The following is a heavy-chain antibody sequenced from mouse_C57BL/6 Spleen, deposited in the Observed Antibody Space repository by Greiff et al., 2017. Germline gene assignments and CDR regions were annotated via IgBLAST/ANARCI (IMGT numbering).Heavy chain of an antibody. J-gene: IGHJ1*03. CDR2: ISDGGSYT. CDR1: GFTFSSYA. CDR3: ARGYYGSSYGYFDV. Sequence: VQLVESGGGLVKPGGSLKLSCAASGFTFSSYAMSWVRQTPEKRLEWVATISDGGSYTYYPDNVKGRFTISRDNAKNNLYLQMSHLKSEDTAMYYCARGYYGSSYGYFDVWGTGTTVTVSS. V-gene: IGHV5-4*01. D-gene: IGHD1-1*01.